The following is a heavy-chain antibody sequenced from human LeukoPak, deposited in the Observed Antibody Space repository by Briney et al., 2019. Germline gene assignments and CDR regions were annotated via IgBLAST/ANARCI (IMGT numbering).Heavy chain of an antibody. J-gene: IGHJ4*02. V-gene: IGHV4-4*07. CDR1: GGSISSYY. CDR3: AREYSSSSWIDY. D-gene: IGHD6-6*01. CDR2: IYTSGST. Sequence: SETLSLTCTVSGGSISSYYWSWIRPPAGKGLEWIGRIYTSGSTNYNPSLKSRVTMSVDTSKNQFSLKLSSVTAADTAVYYCAREYSSSSWIDYWGQGTLVTVSS.